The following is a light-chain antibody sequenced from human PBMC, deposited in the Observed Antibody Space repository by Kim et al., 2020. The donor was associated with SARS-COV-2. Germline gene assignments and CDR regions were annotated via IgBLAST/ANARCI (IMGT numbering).Light chain of an antibody. J-gene: IGKJ2*01. V-gene: IGKV3-20*01. Sequence: PGERATRSCRASQSVSSSYVAWYQQRPGQAPRRLIDGASSRATGIPDRFSGSGSGTDFTLTISRLEPEDFAVYYCQQYGSSPPMYTFGQGTKLEI. CDR1: QSVSSSY. CDR2: GAS. CDR3: QQYGSSPPMYT.